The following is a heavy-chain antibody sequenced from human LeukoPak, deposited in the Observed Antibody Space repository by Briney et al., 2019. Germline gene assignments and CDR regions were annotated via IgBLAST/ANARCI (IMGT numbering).Heavy chain of an antibody. CDR3: ASRVYYYGSGSYYSWLDP. CDR2: IYHSGST. Sequence: SETLSLTCAVSGYSISSGYYWGWIRQPPGKGLEWIGSIYHSGSTYYNPSLKSRVTISVDTSKNQFSLKLSSVTAADTAVYYCASRVYYYGSGSYYSWLDPWGQGTLVTVSS. D-gene: IGHD3-10*01. V-gene: IGHV4-38-2*01. J-gene: IGHJ5*02. CDR1: GYSISSGYY.